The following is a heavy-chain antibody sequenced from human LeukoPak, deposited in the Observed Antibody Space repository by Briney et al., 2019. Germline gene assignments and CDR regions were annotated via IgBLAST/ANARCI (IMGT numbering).Heavy chain of an antibody. Sequence: PGGSLRLSCAASGFTFSSYWMSWVRQAPGKGLEGVANIKQDGSEKYYVDSVKGRFTISRDNAKNSLYLQMNSLRVEDTGVYYCAKDDAWGRFYHWGQGTLVTVSS. CDR1: GFTFSSYW. D-gene: IGHD3-16*01. V-gene: IGHV3-7*03. J-gene: IGHJ1*01. CDR3: AKDDAWGRFYH. CDR2: IKQDGSEK.